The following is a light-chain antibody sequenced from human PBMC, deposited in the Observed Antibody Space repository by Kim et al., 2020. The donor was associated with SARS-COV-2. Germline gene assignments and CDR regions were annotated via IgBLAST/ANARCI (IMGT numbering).Light chain of an antibody. CDR2: AAS. V-gene: IGKV3-15*01. CDR3: EQYITWPRT. J-gene: IGKJ1*01. CDR1: QSVSSS. Sequence: EIVMTQSPATLSVSPGERATLSCRASQSVSSSSLAWYQQKPGQAPRLLIHAASTRATGIPARFSGSGSGTEFSLTISSLQSEDFAVYYCEQYITWPRTFGQGTKVEIK.